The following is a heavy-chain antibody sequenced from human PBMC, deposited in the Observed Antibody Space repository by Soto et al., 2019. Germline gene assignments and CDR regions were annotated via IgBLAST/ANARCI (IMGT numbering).Heavy chain of an antibody. Sequence: QVQLVESGGGLVKPGGSLRLSCAASGFTFSDYYMSWIRQAPGKGLEWVSYISSSGSTIYYADSVKGRFTISRDNAKNSLYLQMNSLRAEDTAVYYCARGGKEYRRSWLFARNWFDPWGQGTLVTVSS. V-gene: IGHV3-11*01. CDR3: ARGGKEYRRSWLFARNWFDP. J-gene: IGHJ5*02. CDR2: ISSSGSTI. CDR1: GFTFSDYY. D-gene: IGHD6-13*01.